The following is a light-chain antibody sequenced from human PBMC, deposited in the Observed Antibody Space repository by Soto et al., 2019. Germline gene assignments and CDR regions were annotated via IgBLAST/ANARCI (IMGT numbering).Light chain of an antibody. CDR1: SSDVGGYDY. CDR3: SSYAGSNGLL. V-gene: IGLV2-8*01. J-gene: IGLJ3*02. CDR2: EVI. Sequence: QSALTQPPSASGSPGQSVTISCAGTSSDVGGYDYVSWYQQQPTNAPKLLIYEVIKRPSVVPDRFSGSKSGNTASLTVSGLQGDDEADYYCSSYAGSNGLLFGGGTKLTVL.